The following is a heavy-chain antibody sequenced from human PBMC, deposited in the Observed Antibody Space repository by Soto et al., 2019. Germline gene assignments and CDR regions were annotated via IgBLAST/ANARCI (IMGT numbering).Heavy chain of an antibody. D-gene: IGHD5-12*01. J-gene: IGHJ4*02. V-gene: IGHV1-69*01. CDR2: IIPIFGTA. CDR1: GGTFSSYA. Sequence: QVQLVQSGAEVKKPGSSVKVSCKASGGTFSSYAISWVRQAPGQGLEWMGGIIPIFGTANYAQKFQGRVTITADESPSTAYMELSSLRSEDTAVYYCASISGGGDGYNYYYFDYWGQGTLVTVSS. CDR3: ASISGGGDGYNYYYFDY.